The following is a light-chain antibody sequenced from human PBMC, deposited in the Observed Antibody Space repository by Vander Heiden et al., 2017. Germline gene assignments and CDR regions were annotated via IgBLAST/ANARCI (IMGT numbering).Light chain of an antibody. V-gene: IGKV4-1*01. CDR3: QQYYSTLLT. Sequence: DILMTQSPGSLAVSLGERATINCKSSQSVLYSSNNKNYLAWYQQKPGQPPKLLIYWASTRESGVPDRFSGSGSGTDFTLTISSLQAEDVAVYYCQQYYSTLLTFGGGTKVEIK. CDR2: WAS. CDR1: QSVLYSSNNKNY. J-gene: IGKJ4*01.